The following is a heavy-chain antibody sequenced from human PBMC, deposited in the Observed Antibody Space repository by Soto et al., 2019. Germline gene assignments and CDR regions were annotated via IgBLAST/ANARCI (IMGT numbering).Heavy chain of an antibody. CDR2: INHRGGT. CDR3: ARGQRTGGSSGWAR. D-gene: IGHD6-19*01. CDR1: GESFSGYGGPFSGYY. J-gene: IGHJ4*02. Sequence: QLQLQQWGAGQLKPSETQSLTCAVHGESFSGYGGPFSGYYCSWIRQTPGKGLDWIGEINHRGGTDCKQTLKSRAALSVATSKSQSSLHRNSVAAADTAVYYCARGQRTGGSSGWARGGQGTLVPVSS. V-gene: IGHV4-34*02.